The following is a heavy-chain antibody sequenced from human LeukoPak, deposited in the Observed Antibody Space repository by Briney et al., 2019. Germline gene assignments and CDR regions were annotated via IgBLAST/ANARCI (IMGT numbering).Heavy chain of an antibody. CDR2: IYYSGST. Sequence: SGTLSLTCAVSGGSISSSNWWSWVRQPPGEGLEWIGYIYYSGSTNYNPSLKSRVTISVDTSKNQFSLKLSSVTAADTAVYYCASIGYYYGSGSYLRRRRGYYGMDVWGQGTTVTVSS. D-gene: IGHD3-10*01. CDR1: GGSISSSNW. J-gene: IGHJ6*02. V-gene: IGHV4-4*02. CDR3: ASIGYYYGSGSYLRRRRGYYGMDV.